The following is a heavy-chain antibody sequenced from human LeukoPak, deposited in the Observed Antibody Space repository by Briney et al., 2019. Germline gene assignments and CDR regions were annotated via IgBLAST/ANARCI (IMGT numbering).Heavy chain of an antibody. Sequence: GGSLRLSCAASGLTVSGSYMSWVRRAPGKGLEWVSIIYNDGSTYYADSMKGRFTISRDNSKNTLYLQVNSLRAEDTAMYYCARNILFAFDIWGQGTMVTVSS. CDR3: ARNILFAFDI. CDR1: GLTVSGSY. CDR2: IYNDGST. J-gene: IGHJ3*02. V-gene: IGHV3-53*01.